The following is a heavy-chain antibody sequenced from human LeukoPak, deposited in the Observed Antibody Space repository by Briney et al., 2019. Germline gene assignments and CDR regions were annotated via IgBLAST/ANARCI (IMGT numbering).Heavy chain of an antibody. Sequence: GASVKVSCKVSGYTLTELSMHWVRQAPGKGLAWVGGFYPEDGETIYAQKFQGRVTMTEDTSTDTAYMELSSLRSEDTAVYYCATDSGKITMVRGVIIREYYFDYWGQGTLVTVSS. CDR3: ATDSGKITMVRGVIIREYYFDY. J-gene: IGHJ4*02. D-gene: IGHD3-10*01. V-gene: IGHV1-24*01. CDR2: FYPEDGET. CDR1: GYTLTELS.